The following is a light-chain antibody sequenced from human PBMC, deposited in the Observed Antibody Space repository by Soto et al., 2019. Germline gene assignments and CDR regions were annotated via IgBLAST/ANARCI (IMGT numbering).Light chain of an antibody. J-gene: IGLJ3*02. CDR1: SFNIGSGYD. V-gene: IGLV1-40*01. CDR3: QSYDTSLRGWV. CDR2: GNN. Sequence: QSVLTQPPSVSGAPGQRVTISCTGSSFNIGSGYDVHWYQHLPGTAPKLLIYGNNNRPSGVPDRFSGSKSGTSVSLAITGLQAEYEANYYCQSYDTSLRGWVFGGGTQLTVL.